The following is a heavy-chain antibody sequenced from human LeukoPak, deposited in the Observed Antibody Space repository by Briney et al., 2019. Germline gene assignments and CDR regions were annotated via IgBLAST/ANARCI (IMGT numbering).Heavy chain of an antibody. CDR2: INPNTGGT. J-gene: IGHJ4*02. V-gene: IGHV1-2*02. CDR1: VYTFTAYY. D-gene: IGHD1-1*01. CDR3: AREGAPQLSSYFDH. Sequence: ASVKVSCKASVYTFTAYYIHWVRQAPCQGLEWMGWINPNTGGTNFAQRFQGRVTMTRDTSINTAYMELSSLRSDDTAMYYCAREGAPQLSSYFDHWGQGALVTVSS.